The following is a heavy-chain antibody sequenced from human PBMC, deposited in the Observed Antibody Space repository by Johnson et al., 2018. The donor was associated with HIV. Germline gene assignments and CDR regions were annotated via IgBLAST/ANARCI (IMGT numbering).Heavy chain of an antibody. J-gene: IGHJ3*02. D-gene: IGHD1-26*01. Sequence: VQLVESGGGVVQPGRSLRLSCAASGFTFSSYAMHWVRQAPGKGLEWVASISYDGTNKYYADSVQGRFTISRDNSKNTLYLQMNSLRAEDTAVYYCAKDPYSGSPIDIWGQGTMVTVSS. CDR3: AKDPYSGSPIDI. V-gene: IGHV3-30-3*01. CDR2: ISYDGTNK. CDR1: GFTFSSYA.